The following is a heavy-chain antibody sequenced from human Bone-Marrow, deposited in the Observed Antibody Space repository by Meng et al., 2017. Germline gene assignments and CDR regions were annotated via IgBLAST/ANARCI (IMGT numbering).Heavy chain of an antibody. CDR3: AKGSYIDSYEVRD. CDR1: GFTFSSYS. V-gene: IGHV3-23*01. Sequence: GESLKISCAASGFTFSSYSMNWVRQAPGKGLEWVSAIRGSGGTTYHADSVQGRFTISRDNSKNFLYLQMDGLRAEDKAVYYCAKGSYIDSYEVRDWVQGT. CDR2: IRGSGGTT. J-gene: IGHJ4*02. D-gene: IGHD3-10*01.